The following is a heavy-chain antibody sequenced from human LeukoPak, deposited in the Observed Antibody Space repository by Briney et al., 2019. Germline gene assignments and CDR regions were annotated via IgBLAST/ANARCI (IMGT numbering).Heavy chain of an antibody. D-gene: IGHD6-13*01. CDR1: GFTFSSYG. CDR2: ISYDGSNK. V-gene: IGHV3-30*18. Sequence: PGGSLRLSCAASGFTFSSYGMHWVRQAPGKGLEWVAVISYDGSNKYYADSVKGRFTISRDNSKNTLYLQMNSLRAEDTAVYYCAKETRREQLGLDYWGQGTLVTVCS. J-gene: IGHJ4*02. CDR3: AKETRREQLGLDY.